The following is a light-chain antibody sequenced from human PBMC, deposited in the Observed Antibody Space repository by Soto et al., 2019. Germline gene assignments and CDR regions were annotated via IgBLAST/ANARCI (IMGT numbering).Light chain of an antibody. CDR3: QQYFSTPPT. Sequence: DIVMTQSPDSLACSLAGGPTFNSNSSKVLLYSSNIRTNLAWYQQKPGQPPKLLINWAYTRESGVPDRFSGSGSGTDFTLTISSLQAEDVAVYYCQQYFSTPPTFGPGTKV. J-gene: IGKJ3*01. CDR1: KVLLYSSNIRTN. V-gene: IGKV4-1*01. CDR2: WAY.